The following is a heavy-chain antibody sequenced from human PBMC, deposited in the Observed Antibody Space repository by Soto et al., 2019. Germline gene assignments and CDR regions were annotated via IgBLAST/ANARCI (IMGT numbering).Heavy chain of an antibody. D-gene: IGHD6-19*01. CDR2: IFYSGST. CDR3: ARRYGWLYFDY. CDR1: GDSISSSNYF. J-gene: IGHJ4*02. Sequence: PSETLSLTCTVSGDSISSSNYFWGWIRQPPGKGLEWIGTIFYSGSTYYNQSLKSRVTISVDTSKNQFSLRLISVTAADTALYYCARRYGWLYFDYWGQGSLVTVSS. V-gene: IGHV4-39*01.